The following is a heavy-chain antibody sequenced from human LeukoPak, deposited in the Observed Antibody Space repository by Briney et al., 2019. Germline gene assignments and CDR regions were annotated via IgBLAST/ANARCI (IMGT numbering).Heavy chain of an antibody. CDR2: ISSSSSTI. D-gene: IGHD4-17*01. CDR1: GFTFSSYS. V-gene: IGHV3-48*04. CDR3: ARVVTVTTVTSYDC. Sequence: PGGSLRLSCAASGFTFSSYSMNWVRQAPGKGLEWVSYISSSSSTIYYADSVKGRFTISRDNAKNSLYLQMNSLRAEDTAVYYCARVVTVTTVTSYDCWGQGTLVTVSS. J-gene: IGHJ4*02.